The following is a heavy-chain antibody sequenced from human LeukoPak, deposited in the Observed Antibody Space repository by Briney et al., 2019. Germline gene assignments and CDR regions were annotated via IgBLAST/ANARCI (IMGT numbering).Heavy chain of an antibody. D-gene: IGHD4-17*01. CDR1: GLTFSRYA. Sequence: PGGSLRLSCAASGLTFSRYAMSWVRQAPGKGLEWVSVIYSGGSTYYADSVKGRFTISRDNSKNTLYLQMNSLRAEDTAVYYCARGGGDRNPFDYWGQGTLVTVSS. J-gene: IGHJ4*02. V-gene: IGHV3-66*01. CDR3: ARGGGDRNPFDY. CDR2: IYSGGST.